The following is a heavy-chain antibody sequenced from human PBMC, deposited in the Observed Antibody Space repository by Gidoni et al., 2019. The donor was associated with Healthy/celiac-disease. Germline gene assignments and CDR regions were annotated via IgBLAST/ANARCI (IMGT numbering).Heavy chain of an antibody. V-gene: IGHV1-18*01. D-gene: IGHD6-19*01. CDR1: GYTLTSYG. J-gene: IGHJ6*02. Sequence: HVQLVQSGEEVKKPSASGKVSCKASGYTLTSYGVSWVRQAPGQGLDWVGLIIAYNGDTNDAKKLQGRVTVTTDTSTSTAYMELRSLRSDDTAVYYCAREFSSGWYVVHYYYYYGMDVWGQGTTVTVSS. CDR2: IIAYNGDT. CDR3: AREFSSGWYVVHYYYYYGMDV.